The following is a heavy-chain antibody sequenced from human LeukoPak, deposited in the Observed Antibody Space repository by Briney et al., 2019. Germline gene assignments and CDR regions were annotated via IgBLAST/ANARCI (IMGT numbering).Heavy chain of an antibody. Sequence: SETLSLTCAVYGGSFSGYYWSWIRQPPGKGLEWIGEINHSGSTNYNPSLKSRVTISVDTSKNQFSLKLSSVTAADTAVYYCASTLWSGYYRDNWGQGTLVTVSS. CDR1: GGSFSGYY. CDR2: INHSGST. V-gene: IGHV4-34*01. CDR3: ASTLWSGYYRDN. J-gene: IGHJ4*02. D-gene: IGHD3-3*01.